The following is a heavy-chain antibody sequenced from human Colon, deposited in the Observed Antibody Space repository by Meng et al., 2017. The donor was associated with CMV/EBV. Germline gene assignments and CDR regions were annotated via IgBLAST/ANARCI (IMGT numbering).Heavy chain of an antibody. V-gene: IGHV3-7*01. D-gene: IGHD2-2*01. CDR3: ARGYCSSASCSRYYYYYGMDV. Sequence: GGSLRLSCAASGFSFNSYWLSWVRQAPGKGLDWVASIKQDGTEKYYVDSVKGRFTISRDNAKNSLYLQMNSLRAEDTAVYYCARGYCSSASCSRYYYYYGMDVWGQGTTVTVSS. J-gene: IGHJ6*02. CDR2: IKQDGTEK. CDR1: GFSFNSYW.